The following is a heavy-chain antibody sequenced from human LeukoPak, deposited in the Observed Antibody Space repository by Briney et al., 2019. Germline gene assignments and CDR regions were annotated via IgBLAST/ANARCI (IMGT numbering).Heavy chain of an antibody. D-gene: IGHD2-15*01. J-gene: IGHJ6*02. CDR2: ISSSSSCI. CDR3: ARGPIKLGYCSGGSCYSLTGTTFYYYGMDV. V-gene: IGHV3-21*01. Sequence: PGGSLRLSCAASGFTFSSYSMNWVRQAPGKGLEWVSSISSSSSCIYYADSVKGRFTISRDNAKNSLYLQMNSLRAEDTAVYYCARGPIKLGYCSGGSCYSLTGTTFYYYGMDVWGQGTTVTVSS. CDR1: GFTFSSYS.